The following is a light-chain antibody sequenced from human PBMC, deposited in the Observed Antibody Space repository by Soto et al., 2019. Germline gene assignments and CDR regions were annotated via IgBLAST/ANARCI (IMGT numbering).Light chain of an antibody. CDR3: HQYHNWPPIT. V-gene: IGKV3D-15*01. CDR2: GAS. Sequence: EIVMTQSPVTLSVSPGERSTLSCRASQFVSSNLAWYQQKPGQAPRLLIYGASTRATGIPARFSGSGSGTEFTLTISNLQSEDFAVYFCHQYHNWPPITFGQGTRLEIK. CDR1: QFVSSN. J-gene: IGKJ5*01.